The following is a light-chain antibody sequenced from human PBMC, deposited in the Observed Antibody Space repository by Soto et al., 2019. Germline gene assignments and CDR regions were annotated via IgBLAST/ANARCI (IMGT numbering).Light chain of an antibody. Sequence: DIQMTQSPSTLSASVGDTVTITCRASQTISGWLAWYQQRSGKAPNLLIFDASTLESGVPSRFSGSGSGTEFILKISRVEAEDVGVYYCMQTLQTPTFGQGTTVDIK. V-gene: IGKV1-5*01. J-gene: IGKJ1*01. CDR2: DAS. CDR1: QTISGW. CDR3: MQTLQTPT.